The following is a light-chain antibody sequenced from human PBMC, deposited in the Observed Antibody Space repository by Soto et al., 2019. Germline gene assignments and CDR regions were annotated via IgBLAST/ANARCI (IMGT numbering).Light chain of an antibody. J-gene: IGLJ2*01. CDR2: GNS. CDR3: QSYDSSLSGSV. Sequence: SVPTQPPSVSGAPGQRVTVSCTGSSSNIGAGYDVHWYQQLPGTAPKLLIYGNSNRPSGVPDRFSGSKSGTSASLAITGLQAEDEADYYCQSYDSSLSGSVFGGATKLTVL. CDR1: SSNIGAGYD. V-gene: IGLV1-40*01.